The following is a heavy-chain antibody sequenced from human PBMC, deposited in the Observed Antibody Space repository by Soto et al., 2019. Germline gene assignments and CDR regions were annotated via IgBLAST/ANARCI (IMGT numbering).Heavy chain of an antibody. CDR1: GGSISSSSYY. D-gene: IGHD5-18*01. CDR2: IYYSGST. V-gene: IGHV4-39*01. CDR3: ARLGRSYGYFDP. J-gene: IGHJ3*01. Sequence: QLQLQESGPGLVKPSETLSLTCTVSGGSISSSSYYWGWIRQPPGKGLEWIGSIYYSGSTYYNPSLKSRVTISVDTSKNQFSLKLSSVTAADTAVYYCARLGRSYGYFDPWGQGTMVTVSS.